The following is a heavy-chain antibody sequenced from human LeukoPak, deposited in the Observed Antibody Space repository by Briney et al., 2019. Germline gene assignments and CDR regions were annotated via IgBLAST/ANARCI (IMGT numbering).Heavy chain of an antibody. D-gene: IGHD6-6*01. CDR3: ARGGSSIATRSMDV. CDR1: GGSISSGGYY. V-gene: IGHV4-31*03. J-gene: IGHJ6*02. CDR2: IYYSGST. Sequence: SETLSLTCTVSGGSISSGGYYWSWIRQHPGKGLEWIGYIYYSGSTYYNPSLKSRVTISVDTSKNQFSLKLSSVTAADTAVYYCARGGSSIATRSMDVWGQGTTVTVSS.